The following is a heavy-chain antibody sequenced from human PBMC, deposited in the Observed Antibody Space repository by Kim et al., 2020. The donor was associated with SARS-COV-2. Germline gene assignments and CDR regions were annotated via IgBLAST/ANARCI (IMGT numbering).Heavy chain of an antibody. CDR2: IYYSGST. D-gene: IGHD5-12*01. V-gene: IGHV4-31*03. CDR1: GGSISSGGYY. Sequence: SETLSLTCTVSGGSISSGGYYWSWIRQHPGKGLEWIGYIYYSGSTYYNPSLKSRVTISVDTSKNQFSLKLSSVTAADTAVYYCARDPHIVATINRKSTGYFDLWGRGTLVTVSS. J-gene: IGHJ2*01. CDR3: ARDPHIVATINRKSTGYFDL.